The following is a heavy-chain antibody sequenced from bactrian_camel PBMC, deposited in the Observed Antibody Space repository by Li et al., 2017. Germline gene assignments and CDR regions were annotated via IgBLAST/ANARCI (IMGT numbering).Heavy chain of an antibody. CDR1: GFDYSRTC. CDR2: IDSDGST. Sequence: QVQLVESGGGSVQAGGSLKLACTGSGFDYSRTCMGWYRQAPGKEREGVAAIDSDGSTSYADSVKGRFAISKDSAKNSLYLEMNSLKPEDSAIYYCAVLEGMKWGPVGGVCSKYAMDYWGIGTQVTVS. V-gene: IGHV3S53*01. J-gene: IGHJ7*01. D-gene: IGHD3*01.